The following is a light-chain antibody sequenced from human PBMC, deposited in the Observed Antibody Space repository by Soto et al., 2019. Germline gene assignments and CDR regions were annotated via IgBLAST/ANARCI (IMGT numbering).Light chain of an antibody. CDR2: DAS. V-gene: IGKV3D-15*01. CDR3: HSYDKWPPGA. Sequence: EIVVTQFPATLSESPGERVALSCRASQSVSTNLAWYQQRPGEAPRLLIFDASARAVDIPGRFSGSGSGTEFTLTISSLQPDDFAVYFCHSYDKWPPGAFGKGTKADIK. J-gene: IGKJ1*01. CDR1: QSVSTN.